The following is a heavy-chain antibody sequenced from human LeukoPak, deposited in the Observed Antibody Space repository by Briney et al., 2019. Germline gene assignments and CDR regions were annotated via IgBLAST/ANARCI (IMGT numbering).Heavy chain of an antibody. Sequence: KPGGSLRLSCAASGFTFSDYYMSWIRQAPGKGLEWVSYISKTSSSTNYADSVKGRFTISRDNAKNSLYLQMNSLRAEDTALYYCARDEGIAAAGAFDYWGQGTLVTVSS. CDR2: ISKTSSST. J-gene: IGHJ4*02. CDR3: ARDEGIAAAGAFDY. D-gene: IGHD6-13*01. V-gene: IGHV3-11*05. CDR1: GFTFSDYY.